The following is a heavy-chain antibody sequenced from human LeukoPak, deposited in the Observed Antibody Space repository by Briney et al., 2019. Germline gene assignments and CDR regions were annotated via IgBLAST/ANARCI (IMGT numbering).Heavy chain of an antibody. D-gene: IGHD6-19*01. CDR3: ARQPPQWAVAEYYFDY. CDR1: GYTFTSYG. CDR2: ISAYNGNT. Sequence: GASVKVSCKASGYTFTSYGISWVRQAPGQGLEWMGWISAYNGNTNYAQKLQGRVTMTTDTSTSTAYMELRSLRSDDTAVYYCARQPPQWAVAEYYFDYWGQGTLVTVSS. J-gene: IGHJ4*02. V-gene: IGHV1-18*01.